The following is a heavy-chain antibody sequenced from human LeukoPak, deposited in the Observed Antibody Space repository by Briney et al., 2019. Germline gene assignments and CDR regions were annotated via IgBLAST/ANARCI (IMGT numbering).Heavy chain of an antibody. J-gene: IGHJ6*03. CDR3: ARDRGYSSSWYGSHYYYYYMDV. CDR2: IYVRGST. D-gene: IGHD6-13*01. V-gene: IGHV4-39*02. Sequence: TSETLSLTCTVSGGSISSSTSYWGWIRQPPGKGLEWIGNIYVRGSTYYNPSLKSRVTISVDTSKNQFSLKLSSVTAADTALYYCARDRGYSSSWYGSHYYYYYMDVWGKGTTVTVSS. CDR1: GGSISSSTSY.